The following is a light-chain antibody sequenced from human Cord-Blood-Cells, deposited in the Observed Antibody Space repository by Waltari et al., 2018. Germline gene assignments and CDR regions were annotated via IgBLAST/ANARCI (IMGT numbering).Light chain of an antibody. Sequence: EIVLTQSPATVSLSPGERATLSCRASQSVSSYLAWYQQKPGQAPRLLIYDASNRATGIPARFHGTGSVTYFTLTISSLEPEDFAVYYCQRRSNWPPTFGQGTKVEIK. CDR2: DAS. CDR1: QSVSSY. CDR3: QRRSNWPPT. V-gene: IGKV3-11*01. J-gene: IGKJ1*01.